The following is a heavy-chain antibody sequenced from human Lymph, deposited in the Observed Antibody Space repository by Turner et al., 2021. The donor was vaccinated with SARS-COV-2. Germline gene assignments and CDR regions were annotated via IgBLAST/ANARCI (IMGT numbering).Heavy chain of an antibody. CDR3: ARLVRRAEYYFDY. V-gene: IGHV4-39*01. D-gene: IGHD3-10*01. J-gene: IGHJ4*02. CDR1: GGSISSSSHY. CDR2: IDYSGSN. Sequence: QLPLHESGPGLVKPSETLSLTCTVSGGSISSSSHYCGWIRQPPGRGLEWIGHIDYSGSNYYNQSLKSRVTISVDTSKNQFSLKLSAVTAADTAVYYCARLVRRAEYYFDYWGQGTLVTVSS.